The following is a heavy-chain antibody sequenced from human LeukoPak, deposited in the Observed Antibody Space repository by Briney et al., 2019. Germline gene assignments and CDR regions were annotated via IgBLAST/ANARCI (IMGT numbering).Heavy chain of an antibody. D-gene: IGHD4-23*01. CDR2: ISTTGGST. Sequence: PGGSLRLSCAASGFSFNNYAVSWVRQAPGKGLEWVSAISTTGGSTYYADSVKGRFTISRDNSKNTLSLQMDSLRVEFTAGYYCAKDWTTVVTPKGYYFDSWGQGTLVTVSS. V-gene: IGHV3-23*01. CDR1: GFSFNNYA. J-gene: IGHJ4*02. CDR3: AKDWTTVVTPKGYYFDS.